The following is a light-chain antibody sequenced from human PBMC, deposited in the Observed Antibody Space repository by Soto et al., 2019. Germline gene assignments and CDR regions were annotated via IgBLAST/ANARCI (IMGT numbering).Light chain of an antibody. J-gene: IGKJ4*01. CDR1: QGISSY. Sequence: DIHLTQSPSSLSASVGHRVTITCRVSQGISSYLNWYRQKPGKALKVLIYSASNLQSGVPSRFSGSGSGTDFTLTIRSLKPEDFATYYCQQSYTDTLTFGDGTKVDIK. CDR3: QQSYTDTLT. CDR2: SAS. V-gene: IGKV1-39*01.